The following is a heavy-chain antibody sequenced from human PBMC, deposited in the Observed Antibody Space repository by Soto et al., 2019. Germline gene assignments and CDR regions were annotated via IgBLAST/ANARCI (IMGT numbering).Heavy chain of an antibody. CDR2: ISAYNGNT. CDR1: GYTFTSYG. D-gene: IGHD2-15*01. CDR3: ARGDIVVVVAATRGYYYYGMDV. J-gene: IGHJ6*02. Sequence: QVQLVQSGAEVKKPGASVKVSCKASGYTFTSYGISWVRQAPGQGLEWMGWISAYNGNTNYAQRLQGRVTMTTDTSTSTAYMDLRSLRADDTAVYYCARGDIVVVVAATRGYYYYGMDVWGQGTTVTVSS. V-gene: IGHV1-18*01.